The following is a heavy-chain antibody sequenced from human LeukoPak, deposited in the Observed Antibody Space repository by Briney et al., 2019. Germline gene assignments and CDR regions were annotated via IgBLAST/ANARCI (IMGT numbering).Heavy chain of an antibody. CDR2: MNPNNGNT. CDR1: GFTFTSYD. Sequence: GASVKVSCKASGFTFTSYDINWVRQASGQGLEWMGWMNPNNGNTGYAQKFQGRVTMTTDTSTSTAYMELRSLRSDDTAVYYCARDLWSSTAPGDYWGQGTLVTVSS. D-gene: IGHD2-21*01. CDR3: ARDLWSSTAPGDY. J-gene: IGHJ4*02. V-gene: IGHV1-8*01.